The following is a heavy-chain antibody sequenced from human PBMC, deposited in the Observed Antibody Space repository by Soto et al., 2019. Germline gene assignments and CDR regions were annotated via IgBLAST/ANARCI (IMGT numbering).Heavy chain of an antibody. CDR2: IRSNIDGATT. D-gene: IGHD3-16*01. CDR1: GFAFKYAR. Sequence: EVLLVESGGGLVKPGGSLRLSCAASGFAFKYARMTWVRQAPGKGLEWVGHIRSNIDGATTAYAAPVKGRFTISRDESKNTVDLQMNSLINEDTAVYYCTTDWGSGTHYARAFDVWGQGTMVTVSS. V-gene: IGHV3-15*01. J-gene: IGHJ3*01. CDR3: TTDWGSGTHYARAFDV.